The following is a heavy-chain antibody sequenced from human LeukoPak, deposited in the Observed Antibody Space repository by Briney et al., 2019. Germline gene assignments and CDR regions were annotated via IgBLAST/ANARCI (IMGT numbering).Heavy chain of an antibody. CDR2: ISSSSSYI. V-gene: IGHV3-21*01. J-gene: IGHJ4*02. D-gene: IGHD2-8*01. CDR1: GFTFSSYS. Sequence: GGSLRLSCAASGFTFSSYSMNWVRQAPGKGLEWVSSISSSSSYIYYADSVKGRFTISRDNAKNSLYLQMNSLRAEDTAVYYCARVEGDSVYPDFDYWGRGTLVTVSS. CDR3: ARVEGDSVYPDFDY.